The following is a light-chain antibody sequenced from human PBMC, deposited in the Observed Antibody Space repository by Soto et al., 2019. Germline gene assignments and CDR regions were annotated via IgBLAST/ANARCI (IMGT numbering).Light chain of an antibody. Sequence: DIQMTPSPSTLSSPVGYRVTITCRSSQSISSWLAWYQQKPGKAPKLLIYDASSLESGVPSRFSGSGSGTEFTLTISSLQHEDFATYYCQQYNSYSQTFGQGTKVDIK. J-gene: IGKJ1*01. CDR2: DAS. V-gene: IGKV1-5*01. CDR1: QSISSW. CDR3: QQYNSYSQT.